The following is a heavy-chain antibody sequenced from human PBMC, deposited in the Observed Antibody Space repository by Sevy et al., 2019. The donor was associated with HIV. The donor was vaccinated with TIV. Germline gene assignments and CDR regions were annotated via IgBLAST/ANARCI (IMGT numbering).Heavy chain of an antibody. CDR1: GGSISSADYY. J-gene: IGHJ4*02. Sequence: SETLSLTCTVSGGSISSADYYWNGIRQRPGRGLEWIGYIYSRGNTYYNPSRKSRVTISVDTSKNQFSLKQSSVTAADTAVYYCARAGYGDYVGYFDYWGQGTLVTVSS. D-gene: IGHD4-17*01. CDR3: ARAGYGDYVGYFDY. V-gene: IGHV4-30-4*01. CDR2: IYSRGNT.